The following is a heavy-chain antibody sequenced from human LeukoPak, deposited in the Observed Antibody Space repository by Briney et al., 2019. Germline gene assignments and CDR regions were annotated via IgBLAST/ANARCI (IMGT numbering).Heavy chain of an antibody. Sequence: GGSLRLSCAASGFTFSSYSMNWVRQAPGKGLEWVSSISSSSSYVYYADSVKGRFTISRDNAKNSLYLQMNSLRAEDTAVYYCARGGPQTGTTWYMDVWGKGTTVTVSS. CDR3: ARGGPQTGTTWYMDV. J-gene: IGHJ6*03. D-gene: IGHD1-1*01. CDR1: GFTFSSYS. V-gene: IGHV3-21*01. CDR2: ISSSSSYV.